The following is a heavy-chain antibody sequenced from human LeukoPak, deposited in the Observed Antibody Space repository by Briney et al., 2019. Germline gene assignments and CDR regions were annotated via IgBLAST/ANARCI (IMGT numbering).Heavy chain of an antibody. Sequence: ASVKVSCKASGYTFTSYGISWVRQAPGQGLEWMGWVSAYNGNTNYAQKLQGRVTMTTDTSTSTAYMELRSLRSDDMAVYYCAREMYYDSSGGGFAFDIWGQGTMVTVSS. D-gene: IGHD3-22*01. CDR3: AREMYYDSSGGGFAFDI. CDR1: GYTFTSYG. CDR2: VSAYNGNT. V-gene: IGHV1-18*03. J-gene: IGHJ3*02.